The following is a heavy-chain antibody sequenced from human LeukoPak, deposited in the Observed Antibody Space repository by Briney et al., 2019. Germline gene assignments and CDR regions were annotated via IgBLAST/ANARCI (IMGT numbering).Heavy chain of an antibody. V-gene: IGHV3-43*01. CDR2: ISWDGGST. Sequence: PGGSLRLSCAPSGFTFDDYTMHWVRQAPGKGLEGVSLISWDGGSTYYADSVKGRFTISRGNSKNSLYLQMNSLRTEDTALYYCAKDSIAAAGTRGFDYWGQGTLVTVP. J-gene: IGHJ4*02. CDR1: GFTFDDYT. D-gene: IGHD6-13*01. CDR3: AKDSIAAAGTRGFDY.